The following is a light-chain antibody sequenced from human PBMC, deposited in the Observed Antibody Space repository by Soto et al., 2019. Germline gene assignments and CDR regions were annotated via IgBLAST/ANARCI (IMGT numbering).Light chain of an antibody. CDR2: GAS. CDR3: QQYNNWPLT. J-gene: IGKJ4*01. Sequence: SVSPGERATLSCRASQSVSSNLAWYQQTPGQAPRLLMYGASPRATGIPARFSGSGSGTEFTLTISSLQSEDFAVYYCQQYNNWPLTFGGGTKVEIK. CDR1: QSVSSN. V-gene: IGKV3-15*01.